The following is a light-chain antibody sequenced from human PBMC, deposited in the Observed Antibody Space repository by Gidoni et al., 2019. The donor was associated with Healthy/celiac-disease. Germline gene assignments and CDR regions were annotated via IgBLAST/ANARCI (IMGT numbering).Light chain of an antibody. CDR2: DAS. J-gene: IGKJ3*01. CDR1: QDISNY. V-gene: IGKV1-33*01. CDR3: QQYDNLPLT. Sequence: DIQMTQSPSSLSASVGDRVTITCQASQDISNYLNWYQQKPWKAPKLLIYDASNLETGVPSRFSGSGSGTDFTFTISSLQPEDIATYYCQQYDNLPLTFGPGTKVDIK.